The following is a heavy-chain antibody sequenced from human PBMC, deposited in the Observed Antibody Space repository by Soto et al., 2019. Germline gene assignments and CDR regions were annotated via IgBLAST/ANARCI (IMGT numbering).Heavy chain of an antibody. J-gene: IGHJ4*02. CDR3: ATQQFFDASGFSFDQ. D-gene: IGHD3-22*01. CDR1: GISFTTAW. CDR2: IKSKTDGETV. V-gene: IGHV3-15*01. Sequence: GWSLRLSCVGSGISFTTAWMNWVRQAPGKGLEWVGRIKSKTDGETVDYAAPVRGRFIISRDDSKNTVYLSVSGLKTEDTAIYYCATQQFFDASGFSFDQWGQGNLVTVSS.